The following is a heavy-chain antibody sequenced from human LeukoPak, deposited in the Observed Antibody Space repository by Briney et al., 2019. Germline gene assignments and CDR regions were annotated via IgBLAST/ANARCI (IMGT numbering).Heavy chain of an antibody. CDR2: INHSGST. CDR1: GGSFSGYY. CDR3: ARGASYEYYFDY. Sequence: SETLSLTCAVYGGSFSGYYWSWIPQPPGKGLEWIGEINHSGSTNYNPSLKSRVTISVDTSKNQFSLKLSSVTAADTAVYYCARGASYEYYFDYWGQGTLVTVSS. J-gene: IGHJ4*02. V-gene: IGHV4-34*01. D-gene: IGHD1-26*01.